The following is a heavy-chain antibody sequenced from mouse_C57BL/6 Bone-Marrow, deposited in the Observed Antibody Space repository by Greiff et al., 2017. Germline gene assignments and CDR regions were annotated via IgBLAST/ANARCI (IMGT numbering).Heavy chain of an antibody. V-gene: IGHV1-15*01. CDR1: GYTFTDYE. D-gene: IGHD2-4*01. J-gene: IGHJ3*01. Sequence: VQLQESGAELVRPGASVTLSCKASGYTFTDYEMHWVKQTPVHGLEWIGAIDPETGGTAYNQKFKGKAILTADKSSSTAYMELRSLTSEDSAVYYCTRSGPYDYAWFAYWGQGTLVTVSA. CDR3: TRSGPYDYAWFAY. CDR2: IDPETGGT.